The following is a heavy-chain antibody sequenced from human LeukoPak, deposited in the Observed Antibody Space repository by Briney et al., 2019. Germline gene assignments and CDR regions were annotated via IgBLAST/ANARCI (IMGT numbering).Heavy chain of an antibody. D-gene: IGHD3-22*01. J-gene: IGHJ4*02. V-gene: IGHV3-23*01. CDR2: FSGSGGST. Sequence: GGSLRLSCAASGFTFSSYAMSWVRQAPGKGLECISGFSGSGGSTYYADSVKGRFTISRDNSKNTLYLQMNSLRAEDTAVYYCAKGPYYYDSSGYYFDYRGQGTLVTVSS. CDR3: AKGPYYYDSSGYYFDY. CDR1: GFTFSSYA.